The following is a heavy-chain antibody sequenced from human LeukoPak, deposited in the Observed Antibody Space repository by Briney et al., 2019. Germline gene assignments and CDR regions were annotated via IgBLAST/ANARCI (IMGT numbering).Heavy chain of an antibody. Sequence: SETLSLTCTVSGCSISSGYYWSWYRQPAEKGLEWIGRIYTSGSTYYNPSLKSRVTISADTSKNQFSLNVSSVTAADTAVYYCARATSSYFYYMDVWGKGTTVTISS. D-gene: IGHD5-12*01. CDR3: ARATSSYFYYMDV. J-gene: IGHJ6*03. CDR2: IYTSGST. CDR1: GCSISSGYY. V-gene: IGHV4-61*02.